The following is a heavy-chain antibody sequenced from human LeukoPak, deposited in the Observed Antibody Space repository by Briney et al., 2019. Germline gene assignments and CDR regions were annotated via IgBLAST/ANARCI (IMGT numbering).Heavy chain of an antibody. D-gene: IGHD5-18*01. CDR2: INHSGST. Sequence: PSETLSLTCAVYGGSFRGYYWSWIRQPPGKGLEWIGEINHSGSTNYNTSLKSRVTISADTSKKQFSLNLSSATAADTAVYYCARHVRYSHALDYWGRGTLVTVSS. CDR1: GGSFRGYY. CDR3: ARHVRYSHALDY. J-gene: IGHJ4*02. V-gene: IGHV4-34*01.